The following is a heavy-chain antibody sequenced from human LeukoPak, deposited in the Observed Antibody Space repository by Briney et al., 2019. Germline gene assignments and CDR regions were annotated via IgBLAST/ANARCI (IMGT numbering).Heavy chain of an antibody. CDR3: TKTGGPWD. V-gene: IGHV3-23*03. CDR2: IYSDGTS. CDR1: GFTFSNYA. Sequence: PGGSLRLSCAASGFTFSNYAMSWVRQAPGKGLEWVSVIYSDGTSYYADSVKARFSISRDNSKNTLYLQMNSLRVEDTAMYYCTKTGGPWDWGQGTLVTVSS. J-gene: IGHJ4*02. D-gene: IGHD7-27*01.